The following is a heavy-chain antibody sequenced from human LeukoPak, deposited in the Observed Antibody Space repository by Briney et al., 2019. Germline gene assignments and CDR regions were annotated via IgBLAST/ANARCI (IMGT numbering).Heavy chain of an antibody. CDR3: ARDTRTVGITMIVVGFDY. V-gene: IGHV3-30*04. J-gene: IGHJ4*02. D-gene: IGHD3-22*01. Sequence: GRSLRLSCAASGFTFSSYAMYWVRQSPGKGLEWVAVISYDGSNKYYADSVKGRFTISRDNSKNTLYLQMNSLRAEDTAVYYCARDTRTVGITMIVVGFDYWGQGTLVTVSS. CDR2: ISYDGSNK. CDR1: GFTFSSYA.